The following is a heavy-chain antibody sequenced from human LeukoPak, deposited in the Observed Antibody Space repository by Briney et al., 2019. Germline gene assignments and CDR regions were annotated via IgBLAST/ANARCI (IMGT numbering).Heavy chain of an antibody. Sequence: SETLSLTCAVYGGSFSGYYWSWIRQPPGKGLEWIGEINHSGSTNYNPSLKSRVTISVDTSKNQFSLELSSVTAADTAVYYCARGKTYYDISKDAFDIWGQGTMVTVSS. CDR1: GGSFSGYY. D-gene: IGHD3-22*01. J-gene: IGHJ3*02. V-gene: IGHV4-34*01. CDR2: INHSGST. CDR3: ARGKTYYDISKDAFDI.